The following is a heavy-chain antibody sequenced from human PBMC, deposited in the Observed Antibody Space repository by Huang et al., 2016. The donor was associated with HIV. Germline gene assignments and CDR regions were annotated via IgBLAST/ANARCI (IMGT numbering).Heavy chain of an antibody. D-gene: IGHD3-22*01. Sequence: QVQLVQSGAEVKKPGSSVKVSCKASGGTFSSYAISWVRQAPGQGLEWMGGIIPRFGTANYAQKFQGRVTITADKTTSPAYMALSSLRSEDTAVYYAARVESRRYYDSSGYDYWGQGTLVTVSS. CDR3: ARVESRRYYDSSGYDY. CDR1: GGTFSSYA. J-gene: IGHJ4*02. V-gene: IGHV1-69*06. CDR2: IIPRFGTA.